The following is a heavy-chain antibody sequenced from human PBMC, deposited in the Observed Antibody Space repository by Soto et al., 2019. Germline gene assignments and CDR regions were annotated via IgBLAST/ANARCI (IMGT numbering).Heavy chain of an antibody. V-gene: IGHV1-18*01. Sequence: GASVKVSCKASGYTFTSYGISWVRQAPGQGLEWMGWISAYNGNTNYAQKLQGRVTMTTDTSTSTAYMELRSLRSDDTAVYYCARGYYYDSSGYYYAAVGEGFDYWGQGTLVTVSS. CDR1: GYTFTSYG. D-gene: IGHD3-22*01. CDR3: ARGYYYDSSGYYYAAVGEGFDY. CDR2: ISAYNGNT. J-gene: IGHJ4*02.